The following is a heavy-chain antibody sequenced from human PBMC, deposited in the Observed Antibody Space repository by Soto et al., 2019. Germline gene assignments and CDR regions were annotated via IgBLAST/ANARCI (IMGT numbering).Heavy chain of an antibody. Sequence: PSKTLSLTWVTSGHSVTGNTAAWNWIRPSPSRGLEWLGRTYYRSEWYYDYAGSVKGRMTINPDTSRNQFSLQLNSVSPEDTAVYSCASGVLVRGVYYVDVWGQGTTVTVSS. D-gene: IGHD3-10*01. CDR3: ASGVLVRGVYYVDV. J-gene: IGHJ6*01. CDR1: GHSVTGNTAA. V-gene: IGHV6-1*01. CDR2: TYYRSEWYY.